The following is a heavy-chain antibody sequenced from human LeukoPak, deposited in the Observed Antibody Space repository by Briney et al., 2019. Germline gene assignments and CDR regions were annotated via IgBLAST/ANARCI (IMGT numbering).Heavy chain of an antibody. CDR3: ARPTSYDYVWGSYRLDY. CDR2: IWYDGSNK. V-gene: IGHV3-33*01. CDR1: GFTFSSYG. D-gene: IGHD3-16*02. Sequence: GGSLRLSCAASGFTFSSYGTHWVRQAPGKGLEWVAVIWYDGSNKYYADSVKGRFTISRDNSKNTLYLQMNSLRAEDTAVYYCARPTSYDYVWGSYRLDYWGQGTLVTVSS. J-gene: IGHJ4*02.